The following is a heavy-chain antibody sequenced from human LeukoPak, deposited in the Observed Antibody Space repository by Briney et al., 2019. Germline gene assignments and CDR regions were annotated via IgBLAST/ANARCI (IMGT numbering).Heavy chain of an antibody. CDR1: GYSLTGYY. CDR2: INHRGDDT. Sequence: PGASVKVSCKTSGYSLTGYYMHWVRQAPGQGLEWMGIINHRGDDTKYAQKFQGRVTVTRNTSTSTVQMELSSLRYEDTAIYYCARGGGSRWPHYHYMDVWGKGTTVTVSS. CDR3: ARGGGSRWPHYHYMDV. V-gene: IGHV1-46*01. J-gene: IGHJ6*03. D-gene: IGHD6-13*01.